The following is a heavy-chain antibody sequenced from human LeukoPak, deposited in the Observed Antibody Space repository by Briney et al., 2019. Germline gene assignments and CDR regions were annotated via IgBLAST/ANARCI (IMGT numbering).Heavy chain of an antibody. V-gene: IGHV4-61*08. CDR3: ARHSLEAFDY. J-gene: IGHJ4*02. CDR1: GGSISSGGYS. CDR2: IYYSGNT. Sequence: PSETLSLTCTVSGGSISSGGYSWSWIRQHPGKGLEWIGYIYYSGNTNYNPSLESRVTISVDTSKNQFSLKLSSVTATDTAVYYCARHSLEAFDYWGQGNLVTVSS. D-gene: IGHD3-3*01.